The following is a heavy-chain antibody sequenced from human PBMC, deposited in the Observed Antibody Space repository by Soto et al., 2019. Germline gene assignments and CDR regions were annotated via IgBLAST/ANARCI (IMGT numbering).Heavy chain of an antibody. CDR3: AKDSTVTTSLYFYYYGFDV. CDR2: VSGRGGST. CDR1: GFTFNHYA. J-gene: IGHJ6*01. Sequence: VQLLESGGGLVQPGGSLRLACTASGFTFNHYAMSWVRQAPGKGLEWVSAVSGRGGSTKYADSVKGRFITSRDNSNSTLYLQMDSLRGEDTAVYYCAKDSTVTTSLYFYYYGFDVWGQGTTVTVSS. D-gene: IGHD4-17*01. V-gene: IGHV3-23*01.